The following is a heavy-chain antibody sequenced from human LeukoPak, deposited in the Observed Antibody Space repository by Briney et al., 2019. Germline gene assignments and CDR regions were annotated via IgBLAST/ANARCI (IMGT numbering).Heavy chain of an antibody. J-gene: IGHJ6*02. CDR3: ARGPPGVLCSGGSCYPSPALYYYYGMDV. Sequence: SETLSLTCTVSGGSISSYYWSWIRQPPGKGLEWIGYIYYSGSTNYSPSLKSRVTISVDTSKNQFSLKLSSVTAADTAVYYCARGPPGVLCSGGSCYPSPALYYYYGMDVWGQGTTVTVSS. CDR1: GGSISSYY. D-gene: IGHD2-15*01. CDR2: IYYSGST. V-gene: IGHV4-59*01.